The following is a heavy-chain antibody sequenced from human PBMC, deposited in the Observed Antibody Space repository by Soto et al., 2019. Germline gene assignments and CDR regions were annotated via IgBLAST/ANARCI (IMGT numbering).Heavy chain of an antibody. CDR3: ECAIYGDPLGDAFAI. CDR1: GYTFTSYA. J-gene: IGHJ3*02. D-gene: IGHD4-17*01. Sequence: QVQLVQSGAEVKKPGASVKVSCKASGYTFTSYAMHWVRQAPGQRLEWMGWINAGNGNTKYSQKLQGRVTITRDTSAFTAYMELSSLRSEDTAVYYCECAIYGDPLGDAFAIWGQGTMVTVS. CDR2: INAGNGNT. V-gene: IGHV1-3*01.